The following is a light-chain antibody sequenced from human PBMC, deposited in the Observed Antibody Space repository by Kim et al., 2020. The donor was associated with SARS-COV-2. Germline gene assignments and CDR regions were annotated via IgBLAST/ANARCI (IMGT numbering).Light chain of an antibody. CDR1: SSDVGGYNY. J-gene: IGLJ3*02. CDR3: SSYTSSSTWV. V-gene: IGLV2-14*04. CDR2: DVS. Sequence: GQSITISCTGTSSDVGGYNYVSWYQQHPGKAPKLMIYDVSKRPSGVSNRFSGSKSGNTASLTISGPQAEDEADYYCSSYTSSSTWVFGGGTQLTVL.